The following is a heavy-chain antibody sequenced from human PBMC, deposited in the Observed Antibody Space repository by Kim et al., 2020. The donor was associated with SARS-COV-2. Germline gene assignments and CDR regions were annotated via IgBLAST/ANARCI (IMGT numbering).Heavy chain of an antibody. J-gene: IGHJ5*02. D-gene: IGHD4-17*01. CDR3: ARDRGLLRNWFDP. V-gene: IGHV3-33*01. Sequence: SADSVRGRFTISKDHSKKTLYLPMSSLRAEETAVYYCARDRGLLRNWFDPWGQGTLVTVSS.